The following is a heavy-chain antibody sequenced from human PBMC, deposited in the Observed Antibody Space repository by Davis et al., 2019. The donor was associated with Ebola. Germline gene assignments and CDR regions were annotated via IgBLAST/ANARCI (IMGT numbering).Heavy chain of an antibody. V-gene: IGHV3-30-3*01. CDR3: ARPELGRGSSWYFTYYFDY. J-gene: IGHJ4*02. D-gene: IGHD6-13*01. CDR1: GFTFSSYA. CDR2: ISYDGSNK. Sequence: GESLKISCAASGFTFSSYAMHWVRQAPGKGLEWVAVISYDGSNKYYADSVKGRFTISRDNAKNSLYLQMNSLRAEDTAVYYCARPELGRGSSWYFTYYFDYWGQGTLVTVSS.